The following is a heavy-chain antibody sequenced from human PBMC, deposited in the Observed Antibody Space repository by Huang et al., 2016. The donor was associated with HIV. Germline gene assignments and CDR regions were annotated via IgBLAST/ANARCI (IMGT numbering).Heavy chain of an antibody. D-gene: IGHD3-16*01. CDR3: AHTYTYDRAFDI. CDR2: IYWNGDK. CDR1: GVSLSSSDVG. V-gene: IGHV2-5*01. Sequence: QITLKESGPTLVKPTQTLTLTCTFSGVSLSSSDVGVGWIRQPPGKALEWLALIYWNGDKRYSPSLKSRLTITKHTSKNQVVLTMANMDPVDTATYFCAHTYTYDRAFDIWGQGTMVTVSS. J-gene: IGHJ3*02.